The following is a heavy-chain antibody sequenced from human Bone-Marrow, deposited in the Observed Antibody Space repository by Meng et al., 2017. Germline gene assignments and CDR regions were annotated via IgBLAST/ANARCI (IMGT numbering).Heavy chain of an antibody. CDR3: ARVNTMIVVAFDY. D-gene: IGHD3-22*01. CDR1: GGSISSSSYY. CDR2: IYYSGST. J-gene: IGHJ4*02. V-gene: IGHV4-39*07. Sequence: SETLSLTCTVSGGSISSSSYYWGWIRQPPGKGLEWIGSIYYSGSTYYNPSLKSRVTISVDTSKNQFSLKLSSVTAADTAVYYCARVNTMIVVAFDYWGQGTLVTVSS.